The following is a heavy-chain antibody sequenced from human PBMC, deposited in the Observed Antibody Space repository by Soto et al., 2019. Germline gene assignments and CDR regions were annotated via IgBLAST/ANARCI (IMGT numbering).Heavy chain of an antibody. V-gene: IGHV4-4*07. J-gene: IGHJ6*01. D-gene: IGHD6-6*01. Sequence: SATRSRTCTVSGGSIISYCGSWIRQPAGKGLEWIGRIYTSGSTNYNPSLKSRVTMSVDTSKNQFSLKLSSVTAAATAVYYWAGQKLGAYYYYGPEVWGQGTTVSVSS. CDR1: GGSIISYC. CDR3: AGQKLGAYYYYGPEV. CDR2: IYTSGST.